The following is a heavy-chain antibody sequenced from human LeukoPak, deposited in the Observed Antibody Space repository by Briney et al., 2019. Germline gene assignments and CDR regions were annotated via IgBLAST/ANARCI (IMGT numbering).Heavy chain of an antibody. J-gene: IGHJ4*02. D-gene: IGHD1-1*01. CDR3: AKDMLEPTAIAED. CDR1: GFTFRRNS. CDR2: ISSGGTNT. Sequence: GGSLRLSCAASGFTFRRNSMSWVRQAPGKGLEWLSAISSGGTNTCYPDSVKGRFIISRDNSKNTLFLQMNSLRAEDTAVYYCAKDMLEPTAIAEDWGQGTLVSVSS. V-gene: IGHV3-23*01.